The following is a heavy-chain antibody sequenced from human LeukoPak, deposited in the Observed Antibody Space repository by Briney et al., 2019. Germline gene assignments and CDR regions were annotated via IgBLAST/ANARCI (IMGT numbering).Heavy chain of an antibody. D-gene: IGHD6-13*01. CDR2: ISGSGST. CDR1: GFTFSNYA. CDR3: AKGASSSSWFRGDY. J-gene: IGHJ4*02. V-gene: IGHV3-23*01. Sequence: GSLRLSRAASGFTFSNYAMTWVRQAPGKGLERVSTISGSGSTYYADSVRGRFTISRDNSKNTFYLQVDSLRAEDTAVFYCAKGASSSSWFRGDYWGQGTLVTVSS.